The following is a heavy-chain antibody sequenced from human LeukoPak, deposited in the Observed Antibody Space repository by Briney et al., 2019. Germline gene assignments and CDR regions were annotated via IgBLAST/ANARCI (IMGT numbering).Heavy chain of an antibody. CDR2: IYYSGST. J-gene: IGHJ6*03. Sequence: SGTLSLTCTVSGGSISSYYWSWIRQPPGKGLEWIGYIYYSGSTNYNPSLKSRVTISVDTSKNQFSLKLSSVTAADTAVYYCARSRKDEHQSYYYYMDVWGKGTTVTVSS. V-gene: IGHV4-59*01. CDR1: GGSISSYY. CDR3: ARSRKDEHQSYYYYMDV. D-gene: IGHD1-14*01.